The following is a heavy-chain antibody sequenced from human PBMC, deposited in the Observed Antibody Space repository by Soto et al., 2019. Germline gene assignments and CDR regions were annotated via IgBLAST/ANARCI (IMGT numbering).Heavy chain of an antibody. CDR3: AKDFRPTFWSGYGDY. V-gene: IGHV3-30*18. CDR2: ISYDGSNK. D-gene: IGHD3-3*01. CDR1: GFTFSSYG. Sequence: QVQLVESGGGVVQPGRSLRLSCAASGFTFSSYGMHWVRQAPGKGLEWVAVISYDGSNKYYADSVKGRFTISRDNSKKPLYLQMNSLRAEDTAVYYCAKDFRPTFWSGYGDYWGQGTLVTVSS. J-gene: IGHJ4*02.